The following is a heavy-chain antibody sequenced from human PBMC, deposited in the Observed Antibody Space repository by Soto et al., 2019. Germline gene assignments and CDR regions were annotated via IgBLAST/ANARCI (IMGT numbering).Heavy chain of an antibody. J-gene: IGHJ4*02. CDR2: IYYSGST. CDR3: SRQWVADWGHFDD. CDR1: GGSISSSTYY. Sequence: QLQLQESGPGLVKPSETLSLTCTVSGGSISSSTYYWGWVRQPPGKGLEWIGTIYYSGSTYYNPSLQSRVTISGDTSKNQFSMTLSSVTAAYTAVYYCSRQWVADWGHFDDWGQRTLVKVSA. D-gene: IGHD3-9*01. V-gene: IGHV4-39*01.